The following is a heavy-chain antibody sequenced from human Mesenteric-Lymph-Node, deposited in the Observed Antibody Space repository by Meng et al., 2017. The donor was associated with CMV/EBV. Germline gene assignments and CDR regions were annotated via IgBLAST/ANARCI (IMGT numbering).Heavy chain of an antibody. J-gene: IGHJ5*02. V-gene: IGHV4-59*08. CDR3: ARQELVLVPSAMTWLDP. CDR2: IYYSGST. CDR1: GGSISSYY. D-gene: IGHD2-2*01. Sequence: GSLRLSCTVSGGSISSYYWSWIRQPPGKGLEWIGYIYYSGSTNYNPSLKSRVTISVDTSKNQFSLKVTSVTAADTAVYYCARQELVLVPSAMTWLDPWGQGTLVTVSS.